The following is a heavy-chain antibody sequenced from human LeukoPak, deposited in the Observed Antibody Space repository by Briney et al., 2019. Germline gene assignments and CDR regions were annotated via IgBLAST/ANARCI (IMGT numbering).Heavy chain of an antibody. V-gene: IGHV1-2*06. CDR1: GYTFTGYF. CDR3: ARDLSSTSNWEFDY. D-gene: IGHD1-26*01. J-gene: IGHJ4*02. Sequence: GASVKVSCKASGYTFTGYFMHWVRQAPGQGLKWMGRINLNSGGTYYAQNFQGRVTMTRDTSISTAYAELSRLTSDDTAVYYCARDLSSTSNWEFDYWGQGTLVTVSS. CDR2: INLNSGGT.